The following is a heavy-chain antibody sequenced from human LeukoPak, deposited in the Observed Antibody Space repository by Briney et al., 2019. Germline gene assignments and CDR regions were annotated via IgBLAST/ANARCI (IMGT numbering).Heavy chain of an antibody. D-gene: IGHD3-16*01. Sequence: GGSLRLSCAASGFTLSNSWMSWVSQAPGKGLEWVANIKEDGSEKKYVDSVKGRFTISRDNAKNSVYLQMNSLRGEDTAVYYCARDFSSDCYAYDQWGQGTLVTVSS. CDR3: ARDFSSDCYAYDQ. J-gene: IGHJ5*02. CDR2: IKEDGSEK. V-gene: IGHV3-7*01. CDR1: GFTLSNSW.